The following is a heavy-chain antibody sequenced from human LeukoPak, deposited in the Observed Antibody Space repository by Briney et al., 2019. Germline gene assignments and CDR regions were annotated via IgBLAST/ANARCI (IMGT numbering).Heavy chain of an antibody. CDR3: ARTTGTPSLLIDY. CDR1: GGSISSGGYY. D-gene: IGHD1-1*01. J-gene: IGHJ4*02. V-gene: IGHV4-31*03. Sequence: PSETLSLTCTVSGGSISSGGYYWSWIRQHPGKGLEWIGYIYYSGSTYYNPSLKSRVTISVDTSKNQFSLKLSSVTAADTAVYYCARTTGTPSLLIDYWGQGTLVTVSS. CDR2: IYYSGST.